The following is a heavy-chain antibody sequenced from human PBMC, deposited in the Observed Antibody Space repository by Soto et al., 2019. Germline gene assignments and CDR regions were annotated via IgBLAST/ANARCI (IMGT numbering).Heavy chain of an antibody. J-gene: IGHJ5*02. CDR1: GFRFRDYW. D-gene: IGHD3-16*02. V-gene: IGHV3-7*03. Sequence: EVQLVESGGGLVQTGGSLRLSCAVSGFRFRDYWMSWVRQAPGKGLEWVANIKQDESDKYYVDSVKGRFTISRDNAKNARYLQMNSLRVEDTAVYYCAAYCYTMTCTHFHGYSWGQGTQVTVSS. CDR3: AAYCYTMTCTHFHGYS. CDR2: IKQDESDK.